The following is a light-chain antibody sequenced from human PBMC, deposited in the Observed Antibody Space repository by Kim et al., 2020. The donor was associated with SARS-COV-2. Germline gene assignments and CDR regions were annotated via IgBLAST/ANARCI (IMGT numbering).Light chain of an antibody. CDR2: DAS. V-gene: IGKV1-5*01. J-gene: IGKJ4*02. CDR3: QNYKTYSALR. CDR1: ENIERL. Sequence: SVGDRVTLPCRGSENIERLLAWYQQKPGKAPKLLIYDASTLASWLPSRFSGSGSGTEFTLTISSLQPDDSATYYCQNYKTYSALRFGGGTKVDIK.